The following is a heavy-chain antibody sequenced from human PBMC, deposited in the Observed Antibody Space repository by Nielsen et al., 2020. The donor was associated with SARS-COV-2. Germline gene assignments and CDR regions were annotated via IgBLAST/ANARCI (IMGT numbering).Heavy chain of an antibody. CDR1: GFTFSSYS. D-gene: IGHD1-14*01. Sequence: GESLKISCAASGFTFSSYSMNWVRQAPGKGLEWVSYISSSSSTIYYADSVKGRFTISRDNAKNSLYLQMNSLIDEDTAVYYCARAHGTSNDYWGQGTLVTVSS. CDR2: ISSSSSTI. J-gene: IGHJ4*02. CDR3: ARAHGTSNDY. V-gene: IGHV3-48*02.